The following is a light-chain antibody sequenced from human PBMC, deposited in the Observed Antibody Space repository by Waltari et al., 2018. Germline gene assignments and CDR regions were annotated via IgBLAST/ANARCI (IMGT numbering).Light chain of an antibody. V-gene: IGKV1-33*01. CDR3: QQYESLPLR. J-gene: IGKJ4*02. CDR1: QGIRKF. CDR2: DAS. Sequence: DIQTTQSPSSLSPSIGDRVIITCQARQGIRKFLRWVKQKPGNVPKVLISDASNLQTGVPSRFSGSGFGTYVTFTINSRQHEDIGTYFCQQYESLPLRFGGGTKVEVK.